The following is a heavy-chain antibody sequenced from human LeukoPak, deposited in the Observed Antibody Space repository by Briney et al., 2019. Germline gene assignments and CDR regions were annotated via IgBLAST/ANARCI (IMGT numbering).Heavy chain of an antibody. CDR2: IYYSGST. V-gene: IGHV4-39*07. CDR1: GGSISSSSYY. J-gene: IGHJ1*01. D-gene: IGHD3-10*01. CDR3: AKDISGNTPFQH. Sequence: SETLSLTCTVSGGSISSSSYYWGWIRQPPGKGLEWIGSIYYSGSTYYNPSLKSRVTISVDTSKNQFSLKLSPVTAADTAVYYCAKDISGNTPFQHWGQGTLVTVSS.